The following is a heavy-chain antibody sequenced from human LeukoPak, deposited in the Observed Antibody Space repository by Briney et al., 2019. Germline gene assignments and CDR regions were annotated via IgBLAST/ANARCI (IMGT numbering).Heavy chain of an antibody. J-gene: IGHJ5*02. V-gene: IGHV4-34*01. Sequence: PSETLSLTCAVYGGSFSGYYWSWIRQPPGKGLEWIGEINHSGGTNYNPSLKSRVTISVDTSKNQFSLKLSSVTAADTAVYYCASLAAAAVSNWFDPWGQGTLVTVSS. D-gene: IGHD6-13*01. CDR3: ASLAAAAVSNWFDP. CDR2: INHSGGT. CDR1: GGSFSGYY.